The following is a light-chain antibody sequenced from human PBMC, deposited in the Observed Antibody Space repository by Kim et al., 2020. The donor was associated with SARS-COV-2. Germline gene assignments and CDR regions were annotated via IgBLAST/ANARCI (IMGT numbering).Light chain of an antibody. Sequence: SYELTQPPSVSVAPGKTARITCGGNNIGSKSVHWYQQKPGQAPVLVIYYDSDRPSGIPERFSGSNSGNTATLTISRVEAGDEADYYCQVWDRSSAHPVFG. CDR2: YDS. CDR1: NIGSKS. CDR3: QVWDRSSAHPV. V-gene: IGLV3-21*04. J-gene: IGLJ3*02.